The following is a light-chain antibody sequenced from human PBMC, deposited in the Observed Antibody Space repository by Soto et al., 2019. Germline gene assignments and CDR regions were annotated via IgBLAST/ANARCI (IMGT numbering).Light chain of an antibody. CDR3: TSYAGTYSFFYV. CDR1: SSDVGAYNY. V-gene: IGLV2-8*01. J-gene: IGLJ1*01. Sequence: QSALTQPPSASGSPGQSVTISCTGTSSDVGAYNYVSWYQQLPGKAPKLIIYEVSKGPSGVPDRFSGSKSGNTASLTVSGLQAEDEADYYCTSYAGTYSFFYVFGTGTKVTVL. CDR2: EVS.